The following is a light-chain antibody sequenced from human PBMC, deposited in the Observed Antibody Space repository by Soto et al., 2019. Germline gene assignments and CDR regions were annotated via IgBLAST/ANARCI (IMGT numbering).Light chain of an antibody. V-gene: IGLV2-14*01. J-gene: IGLJ2*01. Sequence: QSALTQPASVSGSPGQSITISCTGTSSEVGGYNYVSWYQQHPGKAPRLIIYEVSNRPSGVSNRFSGSKSGNTASLTISGLQAEDEADYYCSSYTSSITHVVFGGGTKLTVL. CDR2: EVS. CDR1: SSEVGGYNY. CDR3: SSYTSSITHVV.